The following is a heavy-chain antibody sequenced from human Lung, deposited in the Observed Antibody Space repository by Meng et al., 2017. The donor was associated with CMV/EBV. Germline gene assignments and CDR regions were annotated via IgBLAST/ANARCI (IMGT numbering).Heavy chain of an antibody. CDR2: ISSSSSYI. V-gene: IGHV3-21*01. CDR3: ARDRGGSYDDDYYYYGMDV. Sequence: GESLKISCAASGFTFSSYSMNWVRQAPGKGLEWVSSISSSSSYIYYADSVKGRFTISRDNAKNSLYLQMNSLRAEDTAVYYCARDRGGSYDDDYYYYGMDVWGQGNXVTGSS. D-gene: IGHD1-26*01. J-gene: IGHJ6*02. CDR1: GFTFSSYS.